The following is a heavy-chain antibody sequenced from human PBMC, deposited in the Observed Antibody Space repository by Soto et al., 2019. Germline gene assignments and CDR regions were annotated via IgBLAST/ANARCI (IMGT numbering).Heavy chain of an antibody. V-gene: IGHV5-51*01. J-gene: IGHJ4*02. Sequence: EVQLVQSGAEVKKPGESLRISCKASGYSFMNFWIGWVRQVPGKGLEWMGFIYPGDSDTRYSPSFQGQVTISADTSRSTAYLQWSSLQASDSAIYFCARHPAPPYSFADGDFWGQGTLVTVSS. D-gene: IGHD5-18*01. CDR3: ARHPAPPYSFADGDF. CDR2: IYPGDSDT. CDR1: GYSFMNFW.